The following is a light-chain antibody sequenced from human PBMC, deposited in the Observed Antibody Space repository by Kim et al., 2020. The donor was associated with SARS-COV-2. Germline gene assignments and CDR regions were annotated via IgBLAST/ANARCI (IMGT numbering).Light chain of an antibody. J-gene: IGLJ3*02. V-gene: IGLV1-40*01. CDR3: QSYDSSLSGWV. CDR2: GNN. Sequence: QRVTLSCTGSNSNTPEGYNVHWYQQLPGTAPTLLIFGNNNRPSGVPDRFSGSTSGTSASLAITGLQAEDEAYYFCQSYDSSLSGWVFGGGTQLTVL. CDR1: NSNTPEGYN.